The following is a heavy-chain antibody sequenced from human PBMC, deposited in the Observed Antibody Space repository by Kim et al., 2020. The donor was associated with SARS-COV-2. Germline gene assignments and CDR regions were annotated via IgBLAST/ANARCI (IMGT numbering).Heavy chain of an antibody. V-gene: IGHV3-23*01. CDR2: ISGSGGST. CDR1: GFTFSSYA. J-gene: IGHJ4*02. Sequence: GGSLRLSCAASGFTFSSYAMSWVRQAPGKGLEWVSAISGSGGSTYYADSVKGRFTISRDNSKNTLYLQMNSLRAEDTAVYYCAKGYPEPSFWLITDFVPAAVDPVVSTSDYWGQGTRVTISS. D-gene: IGHD2-2*01. CDR3: AKGYPEPSFWLITDFVPAAVDPVVSTSDY.